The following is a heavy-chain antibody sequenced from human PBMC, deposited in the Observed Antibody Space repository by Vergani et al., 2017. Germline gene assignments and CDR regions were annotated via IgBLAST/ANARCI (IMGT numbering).Heavy chain of an antibody. CDR3: ARESRGQDGEHGFDY. J-gene: IGHJ4*02. Sequence: QVQLVESGGGVVQPGRSLRLSCAASGFTFSSYGMHWVRQAPGKGLEWVAVIWYDGSNKYYADSVKGRFTISRDNSKNTLYLQMNCLRAEDTAVYYCARESRGQDGEHGFDYWGQGTLVTVSS. CDR1: GFTFSSYG. CDR2: IWYDGSNK. V-gene: IGHV3-33*01. D-gene: IGHD4-17*01.